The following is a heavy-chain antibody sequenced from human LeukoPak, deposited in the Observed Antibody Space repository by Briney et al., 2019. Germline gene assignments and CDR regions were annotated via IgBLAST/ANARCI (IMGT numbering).Heavy chain of an antibody. CDR2: ISGSGATT. CDR1: GFTFSSYA. J-gene: IGHJ4*02. V-gene: IGHV3-23*01. CDR3: ATSGSGWYRFDY. D-gene: IGHD6-19*01. Sequence: GGSLRLSCAASGFTFSSYAMSWVRQAPGKGLEWVSAISGSGATTYYADSVGGRFSISRDISKNTLYLQMNSLRVEDTAVYYCATSGSGWYRFDYWGQGTLVSVSS.